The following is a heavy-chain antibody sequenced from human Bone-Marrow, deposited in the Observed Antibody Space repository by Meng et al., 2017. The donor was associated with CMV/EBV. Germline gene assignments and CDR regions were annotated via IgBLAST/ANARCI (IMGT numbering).Heavy chain of an antibody. CDR2: IWYDGSNK. V-gene: IGHV3-33*08. Sequence: GGSLRLSCAASGFLFSSYAIHWVRQAPGKGLEWVAVIWYDGSNKYYADSVKGRFTISRDNSKRALYLQMNSLRAEDTAVYYSASCSDSSGYDAFDIWGQGTMVTVSS. J-gene: IGHJ3*02. CDR3: ASCSDSSGYDAFDI. CDR1: GFLFSSYA. D-gene: IGHD3-22*01.